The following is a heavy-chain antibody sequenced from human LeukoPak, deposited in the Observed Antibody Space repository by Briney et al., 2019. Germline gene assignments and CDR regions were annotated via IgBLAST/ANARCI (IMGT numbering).Heavy chain of an antibody. D-gene: IGHD2/OR15-2a*01. V-gene: IGHV4-4*07. J-gene: IGHJ3*02. CDR3: ARRRRLKNPGGDAFDI. Sequence: SETLSLTCTVSGGSMSSNYWSWIRQPAGKGLEYIGRIYTSGSTNYNPSLKSRVTMSVDTSKNQFSLKLDSVTAEDTAVYYCARRRRLKNPGGDAFDIWGQGTVVIVSS. CDR1: GGSMSSNY. CDR2: IYTSGST.